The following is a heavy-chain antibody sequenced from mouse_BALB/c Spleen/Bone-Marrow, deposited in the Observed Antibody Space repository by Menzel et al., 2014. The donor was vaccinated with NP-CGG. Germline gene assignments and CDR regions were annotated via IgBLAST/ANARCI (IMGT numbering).Heavy chain of an antibody. D-gene: IGHD2-3*01. CDR2: IYPGDGDS. Sequence: VQLQESGAELVRPGSSVKISCKASGYAFSSYRMNWVKQRPGQGLEWIGQIYPGDGDSNYNGKFKGKATLTADKSSSTAYMQLNSLTSEDSAVYFCARLDDGYWYFDVWGAGTTVTVSS. J-gene: IGHJ1*01. CDR1: GYAFSSYR. V-gene: IGHV1-80*01. CDR3: ARLDDGYWYFDV.